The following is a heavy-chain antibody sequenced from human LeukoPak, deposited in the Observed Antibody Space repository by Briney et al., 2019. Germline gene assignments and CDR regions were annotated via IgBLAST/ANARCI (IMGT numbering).Heavy chain of an antibody. CDR1: GYTFTSYG. CDR3: ARVYSSSPGYNWFDP. Sequence: ASVKVSCKASGYTFTSYGISWVRQAPGRGLEWMGWISAYNGNTNYAQKLQGRVTMTTDTSTSTAYMELRSLRSDDTAVYYCARVYSSSPGYNWFDPWGQGTLVTVSS. J-gene: IGHJ5*02. D-gene: IGHD6-13*01. CDR2: ISAYNGNT. V-gene: IGHV1-18*01.